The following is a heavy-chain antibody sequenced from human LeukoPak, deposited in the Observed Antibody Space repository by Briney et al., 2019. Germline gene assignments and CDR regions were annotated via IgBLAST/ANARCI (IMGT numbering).Heavy chain of an antibody. CDR2: IIGYNGQT. CDR1: GYTFTSYC. CDR3: ARKIAPGGTGLGCLDA. D-gene: IGHD1-26*01. Sequence: AAVKVSCKASGYTFTSYCSSWLRQAPGQGLEGMGWIIGYNGQTKYSKNLLGRVILTTDTSSSTAYIEMRSLRSDDTAAYYCARKIAPGGTGLGCLDAWGQGTLVLVSS. J-gene: IGHJ5*02. V-gene: IGHV1-18*01.